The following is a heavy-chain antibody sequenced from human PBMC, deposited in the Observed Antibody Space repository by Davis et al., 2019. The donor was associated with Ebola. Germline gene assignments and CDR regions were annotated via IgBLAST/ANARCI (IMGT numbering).Heavy chain of an antibody. CDR3: VRVESDAFDI. J-gene: IGHJ3*02. Sequence: PSETLSLTCAVYGGSFSGYYWSWIRQPPGKGLEWIGEINHSGSTNYNPSLKSRVTISVDTSKNQFSLKLSSVTAADTAVYYCVRVESDAFDIWGQGTMVTVSS. V-gene: IGHV4-34*01. CDR1: GGSFSGYY. D-gene: IGHD3-3*01. CDR2: INHSGST.